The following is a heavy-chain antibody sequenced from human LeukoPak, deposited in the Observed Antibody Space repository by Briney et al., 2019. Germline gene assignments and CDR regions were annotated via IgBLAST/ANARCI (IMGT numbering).Heavy chain of an antibody. CDR1: GDSVSSNSAA. CDR2: TYYRSKWCN. J-gene: IGHJ5*02. D-gene: IGHD3-22*01. V-gene: IGHV6-1*01. Sequence: SQTLSLTCAISGDSVSSNSAAWNWIRQSPSRGLEWLGRTYYRSKWCNDYAVSVKSRITINPDTSKNQFSLQLNSVTPEDTAVYYCARGGGEIKGMIEKNWFDPWGQGTLVTVSS. CDR3: ARGGGEIKGMIEKNWFDP.